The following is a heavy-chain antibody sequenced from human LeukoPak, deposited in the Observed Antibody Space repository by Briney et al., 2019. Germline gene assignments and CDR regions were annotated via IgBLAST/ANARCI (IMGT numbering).Heavy chain of an antibody. J-gene: IGHJ5*02. CDR1: EFTFSNAW. Sequence: PGGSLRLSCAASEFTFSNAWMSWVRQAPGKGLEWVGRIQSKTDGGTTDYAAPVKGRFTISRDDSKNTLYLQMTSLKTEDTAVYYCTANSTYSSGWYWFDPWGQGTLVTVSS. D-gene: IGHD6-19*01. CDR2: IQSKTDGGTT. V-gene: IGHV3-15*01. CDR3: TANSTYSSGWYWFDP.